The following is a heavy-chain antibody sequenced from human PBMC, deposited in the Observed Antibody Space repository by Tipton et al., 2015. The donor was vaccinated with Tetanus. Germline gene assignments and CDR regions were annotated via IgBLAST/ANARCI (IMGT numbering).Heavy chain of an antibody. CDR3: ARANYDSSKKGPFDS. V-gene: IGHV4-39*07. CDR2: INHSGNT. D-gene: IGHD3-3*01. Sequence: TLSLTCTVSGGSINDKKYYWGWIRQAPGKGLEWIGEINHSGNTNHNPSLKSRVTLSVDTSKNQFSLKLTSVTAADTAIYYCARANYDSSKKGPFDSWGQGTLVIVSS. J-gene: IGHJ4*02. CDR1: GGSINDKKYY.